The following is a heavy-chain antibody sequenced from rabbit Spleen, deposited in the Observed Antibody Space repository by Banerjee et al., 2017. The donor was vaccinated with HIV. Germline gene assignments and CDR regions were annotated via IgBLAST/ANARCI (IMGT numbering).Heavy chain of an antibody. CDR1: GVSLNDKDV. V-gene: IGHV1S45*01. D-gene: IGHD1-1*01. CDR3: VRGASSTGYYAL. Sequence: QEQLEESGGGLVKPEGSLTLTCKASGVSLNDKDVMCWVRQAPGKGLEWIACINIVTGKSVYASWAKGRFTMSRTSSTTVTLQMTSLTAADTATYFCVRGASSTGYYALWGPGTLVTVS. J-gene: IGHJ4*01. CDR2: INIVTGKS.